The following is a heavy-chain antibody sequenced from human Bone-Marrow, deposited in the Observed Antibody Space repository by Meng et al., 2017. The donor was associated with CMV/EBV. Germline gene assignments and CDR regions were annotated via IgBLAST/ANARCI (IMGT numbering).Heavy chain of an antibody. CDR1: GGSISSSSYY. J-gene: IGHJ4*02. Sequence: SETLSLTCTASGGSISSSSYYWGWIRQPPGKGLEWIGEINHSGSTNYNPSLKSRVTITVDTSKNQYPLKLGSGTAGDTAVYYCARGSGFRSGSYYGGWGQGTLVTVSS. CDR2: INHSGST. D-gene: IGHD1-26*01. V-gene: IGHV4-39*06. CDR3: ARGSGFRSGSYYGG.